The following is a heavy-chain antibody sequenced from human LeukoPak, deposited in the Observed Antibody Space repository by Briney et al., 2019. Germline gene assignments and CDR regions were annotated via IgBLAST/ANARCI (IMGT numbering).Heavy chain of an antibody. J-gene: IGHJ4*02. Sequence: SETLSLTCTVSGYSISSGYYWGWIRQPPGKGLEWIGSIYHSGSTYYNPSLKSRVTISVDTSKNQFSLKLSPVTAADTAVYYCARDSSSGGLDYWGQGTLVTVSS. CDR1: GYSISSGYY. CDR3: ARDSSSGGLDY. V-gene: IGHV4-38-2*02. D-gene: IGHD2-15*01. CDR2: IYHSGST.